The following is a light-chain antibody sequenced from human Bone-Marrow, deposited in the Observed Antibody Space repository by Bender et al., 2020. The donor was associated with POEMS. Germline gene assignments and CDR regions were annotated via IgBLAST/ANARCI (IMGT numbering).Light chain of an antibody. V-gene: IGLV2-23*01. CDR1: RSDIASFDL. CDR2: EGT. Sequence: QSALTQPASVSGSPGQSTTISCTGTRSDIASFDLISWYQQPPAEVPKLMNFEGTKRPSGVSIRFSGSTADKTASLTISGLQADDEADYFCCSYAGSGVVFGGGTKLTVL. J-gene: IGLJ2*01. CDR3: CSYAGSGVV.